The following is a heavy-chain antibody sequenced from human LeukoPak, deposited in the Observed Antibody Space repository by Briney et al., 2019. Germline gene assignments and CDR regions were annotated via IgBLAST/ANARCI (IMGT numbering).Heavy chain of an antibody. J-gene: IGHJ4*02. V-gene: IGHV3-48*02. Sequence: GGSLRLSCAASGFTFTSNSMNWVRQAPGKGLEWLSYITSSSSTIYYANSVKGRFTISRDNAKNSLYLQMNSLRDKDTAVYYCARGKSGFAYFDNWGQGTLVTVSS. CDR1: GFTFTSNS. D-gene: IGHD3-10*01. CDR2: ITSSSSTI. CDR3: ARGKSGFAYFDN.